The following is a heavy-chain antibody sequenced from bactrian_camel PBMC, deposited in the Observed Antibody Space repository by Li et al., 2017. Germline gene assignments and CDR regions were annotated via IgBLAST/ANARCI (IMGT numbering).Heavy chain of an antibody. CDR2: VDADGAA. J-gene: IGHJ4*01. CDR3: AADLGWCGSAPLQREFRN. CDR1: GATEC. V-gene: IGHV3S57*01. D-gene: IGHD6*01. Sequence: VQLVESGGGAVQAGGSLILSCAASGATECMAWFRQVPGKEREAVAGVDADGAAHVLASVSGRFTVSKDNTRNTLYLQMNNLQPEDTAMYYCAADLGWCGSAPLQREFRNWGQGTQVTVS.